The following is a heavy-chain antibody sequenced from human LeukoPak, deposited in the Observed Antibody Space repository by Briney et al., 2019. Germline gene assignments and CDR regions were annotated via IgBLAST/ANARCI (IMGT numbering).Heavy chain of an antibody. CDR3: ARDAGGLGELFDETTEIRY. Sequence: RRSLRLSCAASGFTFSSYAMHWVRQAPGKGLEWVAVISYDGSNKYYADSVKGRFTISSDNSKNTLYLQMNSLRAEDTAGYDCARDAGGLGELFDETTEIRYCGQGTLVTVSS. CDR2: ISYDGSNK. CDR1: GFTFSSYA. V-gene: IGHV3-30*04. J-gene: IGHJ4*02. D-gene: IGHD3-10*01.